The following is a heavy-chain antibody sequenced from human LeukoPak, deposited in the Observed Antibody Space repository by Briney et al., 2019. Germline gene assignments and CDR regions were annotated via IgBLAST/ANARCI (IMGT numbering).Heavy chain of an antibody. CDR2: IKQDGSEK. Sequence: GGSLRFSCAASGSTFSSYWMSRVRQVPGKGLEWVANIKQDGSEKYYVDSVKGRFTISRDNAKNSLYLQMNSLRAEDTAVYYCARSSSGSGGYYMDVWGKGTTVTVSS. J-gene: IGHJ6*03. CDR1: GSTFSSYW. D-gene: IGHD1-26*01. V-gene: IGHV3-7*01. CDR3: ARSSSGSGGYYMDV.